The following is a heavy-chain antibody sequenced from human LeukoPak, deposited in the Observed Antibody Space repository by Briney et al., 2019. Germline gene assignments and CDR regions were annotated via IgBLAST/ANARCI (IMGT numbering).Heavy chain of an antibody. V-gene: IGHV4-61*02. D-gene: IGHD5-24*01. CDR1: GCSLSSGSYY. J-gene: IGHJ3*02. CDR3: ARVPSEWLQSIRAHAFDI. CDR2: IYTSGST. Sequence: SETLSLTCTGSGCSLSSGSYYWRWLRQPAGRGLEGVGRIYTSGSTNYNPSLKSPVTISVETSNTKFSLKLSSVPAAHTAVYYCARVPSEWLQSIRAHAFDIWGQGTMVTVSS.